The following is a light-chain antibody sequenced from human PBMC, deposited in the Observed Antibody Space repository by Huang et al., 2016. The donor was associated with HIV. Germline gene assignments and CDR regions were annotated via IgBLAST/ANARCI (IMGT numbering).Light chain of an antibody. J-gene: IGKJ1*01. CDR1: QSISTW. V-gene: IGKV1-5*03. Sequence: DIQMTQSSSTLSASVGDRVTIACRARQSISTWLAWYQQKPGRAPNLLIYEASTLESGVPSRFSGGGSGTDFTLTISSLQPDDCATYYCQQYNSFPWTFGQGTKVEV. CDR2: EAS. CDR3: QQYNSFPWT.